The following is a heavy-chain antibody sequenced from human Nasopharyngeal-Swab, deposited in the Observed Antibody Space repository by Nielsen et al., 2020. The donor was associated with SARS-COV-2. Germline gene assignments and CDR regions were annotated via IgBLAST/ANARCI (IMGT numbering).Heavy chain of an antibody. V-gene: IGHV1-3*01. D-gene: IGHD5-24*01. Sequence: WVRQAPGQRLEWMGWINAGNGNTKYSQKFQGRVTITRDTSASTAYMELSSLRSEDTAVYYCARDRAGGNGYFDYWGQGTLVTVS. J-gene: IGHJ4*02. CDR2: INAGNGNT. CDR3: ARDRAGGNGYFDY.